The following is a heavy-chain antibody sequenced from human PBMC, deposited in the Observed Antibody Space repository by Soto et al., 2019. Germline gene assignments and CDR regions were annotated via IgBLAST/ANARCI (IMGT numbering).Heavy chain of an antibody. CDR1: SGSISSSNW. Sequence: PSETLSLTCAVSSGSISSSNWWSWVRQPPGKGLEWIGEIYHSGSTNYNPSLKSRVTISVDKSKNQFSLKLSSVTAADTAVYYWECGAGGRGIFSYWGRGTLVPVSS. CDR2: IYHSGST. D-gene: IGHD2-15*01. J-gene: IGHJ4*02. CDR3: ECGAGGRGIFSY. V-gene: IGHV4-4*02.